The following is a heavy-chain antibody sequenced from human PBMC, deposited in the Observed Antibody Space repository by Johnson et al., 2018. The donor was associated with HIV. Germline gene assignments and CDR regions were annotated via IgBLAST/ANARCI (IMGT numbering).Heavy chain of an antibody. CDR1: GFTFSSYA. CDR3: AKDFVAFWGRPADAFDI. V-gene: IGHV3-30*18. CDR2: ISYDGSNK. J-gene: IGHJ3*02. Sequence: QVQLVESGGGLVQPGGSLRLSCAASGFTFSSYAMSWVRQAPGKGLEWVAVISYDGSNKYYADSVKGRFTISRDNSKNTLYLQMNSLRVEDTAVYYCAKDFVAFWGRPADAFDIWGQGTMVTVSS. D-gene: IGHD3-16*01.